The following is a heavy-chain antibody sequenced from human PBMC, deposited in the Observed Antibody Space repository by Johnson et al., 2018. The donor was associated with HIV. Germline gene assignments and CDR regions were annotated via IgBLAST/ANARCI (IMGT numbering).Heavy chain of an antibody. CDR2: ISSDGIEK. V-gene: IGHV3-30*03. CDR3: AILEVVPAAIHSPDAFDI. CDR1: GFTFNTYA. Sequence: QVQLVESGGGVVQPGRSLRLSCAASGFTFNTYAMHWVRQAPGKGLEWVALISSDGIEKYYADSVKGRFTISRDNSMNTLYLQMNSLRAEDTAVYYCAILEVVPAAIHSPDAFDIWGQWTIVTVSS. D-gene: IGHD2-2*01. J-gene: IGHJ3*02.